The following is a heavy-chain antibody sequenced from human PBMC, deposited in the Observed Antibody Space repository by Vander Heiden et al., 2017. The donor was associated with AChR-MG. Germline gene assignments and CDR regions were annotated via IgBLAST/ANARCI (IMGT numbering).Heavy chain of an antibody. D-gene: IGHD5-12*01. Sequence: QVQLQESGPGLVKPSETLFLTCTVPCGSTSSYYWSWIRQHPGKGLEWIGYIYYSGSTNYNPSLKSRVTISVDTSKNQFSLKLSSVTAADTAVYYCAREAGGRVATRVGYFDYWGQGTLVTVSS. J-gene: IGHJ4*02. CDR2: IYYSGST. CDR3: AREAGGRVATRVGYFDY. CDR1: CGSTSSYY. V-gene: IGHV4-59*01.